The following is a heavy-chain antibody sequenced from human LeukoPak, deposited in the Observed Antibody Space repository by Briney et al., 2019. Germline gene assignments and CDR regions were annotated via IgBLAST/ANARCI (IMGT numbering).Heavy chain of an antibody. V-gene: IGHV3-9*01. J-gene: IGHJ6*02. CDR1: GSTFDDYA. D-gene: IGHD3-9*01. Sequence: GRSLRLSCAASGSTFDDYAMHWVRQAPGKGLEWVSGISWNSGSIGYADSVKGRFTISRDNAKNSLYLQMNSLRAEDTALYYCAKGTRYYDILPGMDVWGQGTTVTVSS. CDR3: AKGTRYYDILPGMDV. CDR2: ISWNSGSI.